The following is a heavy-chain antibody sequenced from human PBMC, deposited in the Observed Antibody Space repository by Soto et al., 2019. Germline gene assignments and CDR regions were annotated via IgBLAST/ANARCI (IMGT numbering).Heavy chain of an antibody. J-gene: IGHJ3*02. CDR2: IYYSENT. CDR3: ARPATGVGAFDI. D-gene: IGHD7-27*01. Sequence: PSETLSLTCSVSGVSIGGGDYYWSWIRQTPGKGLEWIGYIYYSENTYYNPSLKSRVAISGDTSKNQFSLRSSSVTAADTAVYYCARPATGVGAFDIWGQGTMVTVSS. V-gene: IGHV4-30-4*01. CDR1: GVSIGGGDYY.